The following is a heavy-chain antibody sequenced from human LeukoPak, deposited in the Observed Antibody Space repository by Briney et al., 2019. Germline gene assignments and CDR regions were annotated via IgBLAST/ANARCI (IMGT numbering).Heavy chain of an antibody. CDR3: TTDRGFWSGYYTGY. J-gene: IGHJ4*02. D-gene: IGHD3-3*01. CDR2: IKSKTDGGTT. CDR1: GFTFSNAW. V-gene: IGHV3-15*01. Sequence: GGSLRLSCAASGFTFSNAWMSWVRQAPGKGLEWVGRIKSKTDGGTTDYAAPVKGRFTISRDDSKNTLYLQMNSLKTEDTAVYYCTTDRGFWSGYYTGYWGQGTLVTVSS.